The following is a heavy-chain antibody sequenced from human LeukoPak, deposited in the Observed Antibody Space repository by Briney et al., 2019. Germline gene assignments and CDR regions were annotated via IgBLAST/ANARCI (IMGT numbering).Heavy chain of an antibody. CDR1: GFTFSSYS. J-gene: IGHJ4*02. V-gene: IGHV3-21*01. Sequence: GGSLRLSCAASGFTFSSYSMNWVRQAPGKGLEWVSSISSNSSYTYYADSVKGRFTISRDNAKNSLYLQMNSLRAEDTAVYYCARDWARTSSDYWGQGTLVTVSS. CDR2: ISSNSSYT. D-gene: IGHD2-2*01. CDR3: ARDWARTSSDY.